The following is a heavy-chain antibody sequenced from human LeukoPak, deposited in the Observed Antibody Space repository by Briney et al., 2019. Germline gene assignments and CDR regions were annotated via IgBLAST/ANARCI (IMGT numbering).Heavy chain of an antibody. V-gene: IGHV5-51*01. Sequence: GESLKISCKASGYTFTPYWIAWVRQMPGKGLEWMGIIYPGDSDARYSPPFHGQVTISVDESISTAYLQWSSLKASDTAMYYCARRGGGGSPDSAEAFDYWGQGTLVTVSS. CDR3: ARRGGGGSPDSAEAFDY. J-gene: IGHJ4*02. CDR2: IYPGDSDA. D-gene: IGHD3-16*01. CDR1: GYTFTPYW.